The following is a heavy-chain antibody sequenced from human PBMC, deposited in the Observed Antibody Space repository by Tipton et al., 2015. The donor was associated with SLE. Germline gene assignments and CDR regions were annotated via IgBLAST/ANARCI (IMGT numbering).Heavy chain of an antibody. CDR3: AREMDGYYFDY. D-gene: IGHD5-24*01. CDR1: GGSISSGGYS. J-gene: IGHJ4*02. CDR2: IYYSGST. Sequence: TLSLTCAVSGGSISSGGYSWSWIRQPPGKGLEWIGYIYYSGSTNYNPSLKSRVTISVDTSKNQFSLKLSSVTAADTAVYYCAREMDGYYFDYWGQGTLVTVSS. V-gene: IGHV4-61*08.